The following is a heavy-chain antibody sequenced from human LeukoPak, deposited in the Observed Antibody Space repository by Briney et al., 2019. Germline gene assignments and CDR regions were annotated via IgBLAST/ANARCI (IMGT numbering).Heavy chain of an antibody. CDR1: GFTFSKYW. Sequence: PGGSLILSCAASGFTFSKYWMSWVRQAPGKGLEWVANIKQDGSEKYYVDSVKGRFTISRDNAKNALYLQMNSLRAEDTAVYYCARVRYSSSLFDPWGQGTLVTVSS. J-gene: IGHJ5*02. CDR2: IKQDGSEK. V-gene: IGHV3-7*01. D-gene: IGHD6-13*01. CDR3: ARVRYSSSLFDP.